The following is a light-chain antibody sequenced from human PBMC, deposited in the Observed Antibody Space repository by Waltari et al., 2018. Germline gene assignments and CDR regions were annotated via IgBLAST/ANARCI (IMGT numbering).Light chain of an antibody. CDR1: QSVSSN. CDR2: GAS. Sequence: EIVMTQSSATLSVSPGERATLSRRASQSVSSNLAWYQQKPGQAPSLLIYGASTRATGIPARFSGSGSVTEFTLTISSMQSEDFAVYYCQQYNNWPPITFGQGTRLEIK. J-gene: IGKJ5*01. V-gene: IGKV3-15*01. CDR3: QQYNNWPPIT.